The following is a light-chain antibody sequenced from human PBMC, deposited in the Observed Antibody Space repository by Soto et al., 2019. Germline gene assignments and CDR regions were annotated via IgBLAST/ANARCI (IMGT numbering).Light chain of an antibody. V-gene: IGKV3-15*01. Sequence: EIVMTQSPATLSVSPGERATLSCRASQSVRSNLAWYQPKPGQAPRLLIYGASTRATGIPARFSGSGSGTDFTITISSLQSEDFAVYYCQQYNNWPPVTFGQGTKLEIK. CDR3: QQYNNWPPVT. CDR2: GAS. J-gene: IGKJ2*01. CDR1: QSVRSN.